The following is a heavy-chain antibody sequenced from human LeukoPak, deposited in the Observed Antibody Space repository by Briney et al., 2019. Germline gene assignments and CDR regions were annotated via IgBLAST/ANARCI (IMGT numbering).Heavy chain of an antibody. J-gene: IGHJ6*03. V-gene: IGHV4-59*08. CDR3: ARHGYYYYYMDV. Sequence: SETLSLTCTVSGGFISSYYWSWVRQPPGKGLEWIGYIYYSGSTNYNPSLKSRVTISVDTSKNQFSLKLSSVTAADTAVYYCARHGYYYYYMDVWGKGTTVTVSS. CDR2: IYYSGST. CDR1: GGFISSYY.